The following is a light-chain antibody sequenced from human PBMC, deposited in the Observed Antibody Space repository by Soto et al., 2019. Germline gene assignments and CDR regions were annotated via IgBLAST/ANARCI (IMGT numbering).Light chain of an antibody. CDR2: GAS. CDR3: YQYNCYS. J-gene: IGKJ1*01. CDR1: QSISNY. Sequence: DIQMTQSPSSLSASLGDRVTITCRASQSISNYLSCYQQKPGKAPQLQADGASDFQSGVPSRFSGSGSGIDFTLTISSLEHDDFATCYYYQYNCYSFGQGTKVDI. V-gene: IGKV1-27*01.